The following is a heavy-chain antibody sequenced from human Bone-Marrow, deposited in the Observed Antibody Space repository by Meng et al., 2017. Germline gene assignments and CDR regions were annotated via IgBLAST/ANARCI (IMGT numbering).Heavy chain of an antibody. CDR2: TYTSGST. CDR1: GGSISSGSYY. D-gene: IGHD6-19*01. J-gene: IGHJ4*02. CDR3: ARVTRMYSSGWPRLDY. V-gene: IGHV4-61*02. Sequence: SETLSLTCTVSGGSISSGSYYWSWIRQPAGKGLEWIGRTYTSGSTNYNPSLKSRVTISVDTSKNQFSLKLSSVTATDTAVYYCARVTRMYSSGWPRLDYWGQGTLVTVSS.